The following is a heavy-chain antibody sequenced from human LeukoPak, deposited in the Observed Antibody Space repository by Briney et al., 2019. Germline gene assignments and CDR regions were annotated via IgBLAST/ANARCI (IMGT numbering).Heavy chain of an antibody. J-gene: IGHJ4*02. D-gene: IGHD6-13*01. CDR1: GGSISSGDYY. V-gene: IGHV4-30-4*01. CDR3: AREGGIAAASNALDY. CDR2: IYYSGST. Sequence: PSETLSLTCTVSGGSISSGDYYWSWIRQPPGKGLEWIGYIYYSGSTYYNPSLKSRVTISVDTSKNQFSLKLSSVTAADTAVYYCAREGGIAAASNALDYWGQGTLVTVSS.